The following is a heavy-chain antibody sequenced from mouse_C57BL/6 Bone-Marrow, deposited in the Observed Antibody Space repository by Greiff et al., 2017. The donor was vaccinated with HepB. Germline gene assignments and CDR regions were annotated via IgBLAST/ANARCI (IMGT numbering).Heavy chain of an antibody. CDR2: INPNNGGT. V-gene: IGHV1-22*01. J-gene: IGHJ2*01. CDR1: GYTFTDYN. CDR3: ARDDYFFDY. D-gene: IGHD2-4*01. Sequence: EVKVVESGPELVKPGASVKMSCKASGYTFTDYNMHWVKQSHGKSLEWIGYINPNNGGTSYNQKFKGKATLTVNKSSSTAYMELRSLTSEDSAVYYCARDDYFFDYWGQGTTLTVSS.